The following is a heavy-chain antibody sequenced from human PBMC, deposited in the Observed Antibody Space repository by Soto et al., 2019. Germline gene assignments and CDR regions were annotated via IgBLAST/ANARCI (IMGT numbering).Heavy chain of an antibody. V-gene: IGHV1-24*01. D-gene: IGHD3-3*01. CDR2: FDPEDGET. Sequence: GASVKVSCKVSGYTLTELSMHWVRQAPGKGLEWMGGFDPEDGETIYAQKFQGRVTMTEDTSTDTAYMELSSLRSEDTAVYYCATMTENDFWSGSGMDVWGQGTTVPVSS. CDR3: ATMTENDFWSGSGMDV. CDR1: GYTLTELS. J-gene: IGHJ6*02.